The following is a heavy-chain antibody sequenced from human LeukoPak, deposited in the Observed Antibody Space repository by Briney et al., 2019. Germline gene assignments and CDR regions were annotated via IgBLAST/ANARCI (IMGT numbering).Heavy chain of an antibody. CDR3: ARDPIYDSWSGSPDH. V-gene: IGHV1-46*01. CDR1: GYTFTSYY. D-gene: IGHD3-3*01. J-gene: IGHJ5*02. Sequence: ASVKVSCKASGYTFTSYYIHWVRRAPGQGLQWMGIINPSAGTTTYAQRFQGRVTMTRDTSTSTVYMDLSSMRSEDTAVYNCARDPIYDSWSGSPDHWGQGTLVTVSS. CDR2: INPSAGTT.